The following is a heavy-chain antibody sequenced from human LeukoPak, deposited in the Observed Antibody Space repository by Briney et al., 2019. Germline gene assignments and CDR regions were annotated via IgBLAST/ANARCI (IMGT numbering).Heavy chain of an antibody. D-gene: IGHD4-17*01. CDR2: IYYSGST. CDR1: GGSISNYY. CDR3: ARARVDYGDYLD. J-gene: IGHJ4*02. Sequence: KTSETLSLTCTVSGGSISNYYWSWIRQPPGKGLEWIGYIYYSGSTNYNPSLKSRVTISVDTSKNQFSLKLSSVTAADTAVYYCARARVDYGDYLDWGRGTLVTVSS. V-gene: IGHV4-59*08.